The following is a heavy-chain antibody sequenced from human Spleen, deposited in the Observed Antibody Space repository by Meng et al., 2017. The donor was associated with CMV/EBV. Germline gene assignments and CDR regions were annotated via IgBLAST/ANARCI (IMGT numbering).Heavy chain of an antibody. Sequence: SSRLWAWVRQGPGKGLEWSEEIDHSESTNYNPSLESRVTISVDKFKNQFSLKLGSVTAADTAVYYCARIERRRILKYCGSDCSTTDYWGQGTLVTVSS. V-gene: IGHV4-4*02. J-gene: IGHJ4*02. D-gene: IGHD2-21*02. CDR2: IDHSEST. CDR3: ARIERRRILKYCGSDCSTTDY. CDR1: SSRL.